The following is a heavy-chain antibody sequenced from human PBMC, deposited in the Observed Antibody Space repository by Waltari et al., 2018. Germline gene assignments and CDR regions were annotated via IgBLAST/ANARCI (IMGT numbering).Heavy chain of an antibody. Sequence: QVQLQESGPGLVKPSETLSLTCAVSGYSISSGYYWGWIRQPPGKGLEWIGSIYHSGSTYYNPSLKSRVTISVDTSKNQFSLKLSSVTAADTAVYYCARLLSRGTVLDYWGQGTLVTVSS. CDR3: ARLLSRGTVLDY. V-gene: IGHV4-38-2*01. CDR1: GYSISSGYY. CDR2: IYHSGST. D-gene: IGHD6-19*01. J-gene: IGHJ4*02.